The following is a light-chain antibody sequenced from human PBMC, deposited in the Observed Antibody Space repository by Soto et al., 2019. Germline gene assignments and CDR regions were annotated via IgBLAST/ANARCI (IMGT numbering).Light chain of an antibody. CDR2: RAS. CDR1: QSVYSNY. Sequence: DIVMTQSPLSLPVTPGEPASISCRSSQSVYSNYLAWYQQRPGQAPRLLIYRASTRATGVPARFSGSGSGTEFTLTISSLQSEDFTVYSCLQYHNLWAFGQGTKVDIK. V-gene: IGKV3-15*01. J-gene: IGKJ1*01. CDR3: LQYHNLWA.